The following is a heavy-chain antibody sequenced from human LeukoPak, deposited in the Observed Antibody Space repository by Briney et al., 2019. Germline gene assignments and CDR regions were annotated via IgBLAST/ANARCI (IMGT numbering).Heavy chain of an antibody. J-gene: IGHJ6*03. V-gene: IGHV1-18*01. CDR3: AREINSGYDQYYYYMDV. D-gene: IGHD5-12*01. CDR2: ISAYNGNT. Sequence: ASVKVSCKASGYTFTIYGISWVRQAPGQGLEWMGWISAYNGNTNYAQKLQGRVAMTTDTSTSTAYMELRSLRSDDTAVYYCAREINSGYDQYYYYMDVWGKGTTVTVS. CDR1: GYTFTIYG.